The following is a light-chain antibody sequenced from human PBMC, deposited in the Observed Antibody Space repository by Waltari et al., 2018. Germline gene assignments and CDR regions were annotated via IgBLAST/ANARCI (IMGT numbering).Light chain of an antibody. CDR3: QQYYSTPIT. Sequence: DIVMTQSPDSLAVSLGERATINCKSSQSVLYSSNNKNYLAWYQQKPGQPPKLRIYWASTRESGVPDRFSGSGSGTDFTLTISSLQAEDVATYYCQQYYSTPITFGQGTRLEIK. J-gene: IGKJ5*01. V-gene: IGKV4-1*01. CDR1: QSVLYSSNNKNY. CDR2: WAS.